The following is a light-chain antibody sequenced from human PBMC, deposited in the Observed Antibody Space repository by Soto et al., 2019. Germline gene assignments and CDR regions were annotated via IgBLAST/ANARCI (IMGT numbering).Light chain of an antibody. Sequence: EIVLTQSPATLSLSPGERATLSCRASQSVSSFLAWYQQQAGQAPRLLIYDASNRATGIPARFSGSGSGTAFTLTISSLDPEDFAVYYCQQRSNWPWTFGQGTKVEIK. CDR1: QSVSSF. CDR2: DAS. V-gene: IGKV3-11*01. J-gene: IGKJ1*01. CDR3: QQRSNWPWT.